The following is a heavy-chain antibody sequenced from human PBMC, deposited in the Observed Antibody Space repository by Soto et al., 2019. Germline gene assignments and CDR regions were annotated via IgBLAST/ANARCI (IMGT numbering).Heavy chain of an antibody. CDR3: TRGVLA. Sequence: QVQLQESASRVVRPSQTLSVTCSVSGGSVSSGGYSWSWIRQSPGKGLEWIGFVSHSGSPDYNPSLKSRVTISVDKSKNQISLELSSVTAADTAVYYCTRGVLAWGPGTLVTVSS. J-gene: IGHJ5*02. CDR1: GGSVSSGGYS. D-gene: IGHD2-8*01. CDR2: VSHSGSP. V-gene: IGHV4-30-2*06.